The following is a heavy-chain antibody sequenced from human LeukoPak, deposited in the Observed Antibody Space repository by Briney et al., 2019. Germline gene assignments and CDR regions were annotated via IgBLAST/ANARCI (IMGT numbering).Heavy chain of an antibody. Sequence: ASVKVSCKASGYTFTGYYMHWVRQAPGQGLEWMGWINPNSGGTNYAQKFQGRVTMAGDTSISTAYMELSRLRSDDTAVYYCASSRLSSGSYQSYYYGMDVWGQGTTVTVSS. D-gene: IGHD1-26*01. CDR2: INPNSGGT. CDR3: ASSRLSSGSYQSYYYGMDV. V-gene: IGHV1-2*02. J-gene: IGHJ6*02. CDR1: GYTFTGYY.